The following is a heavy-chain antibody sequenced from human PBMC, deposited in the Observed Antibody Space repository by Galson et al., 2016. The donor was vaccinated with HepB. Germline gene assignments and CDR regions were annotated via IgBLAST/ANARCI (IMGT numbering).Heavy chain of an antibody. J-gene: IGHJ4*02. V-gene: IGHV5-10-1*01. Sequence: QSGAEVKKPGESLRISCKGSGYSFTSYLINWVRQTPGKGLEWMGKIDPRDSYPQYNPSFQGHGTISTDKSVSTVYLEWSSPQAADNAMYYCARRKFSPGYSSGWYYFDYGGQGTLVTVSS. CDR2: IDPRDSYP. CDR3: ARRKFSPGYSSGWYYFDY. D-gene: IGHD6-19*01. CDR1: GYSFTSYL.